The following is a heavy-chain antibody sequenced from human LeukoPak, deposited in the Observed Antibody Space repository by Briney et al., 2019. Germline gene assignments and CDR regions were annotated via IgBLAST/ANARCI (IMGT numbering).Heavy chain of an antibody. Sequence: GGSLRLSCAGSGFTFSQYEMNWFRQAPGKGLEWISYISTSSTTIYYADSVKGRFTISRDDAKNSLYLQMNSLRAEDTAVYYCARDEGSWNYEYWGQGTLVTVSS. V-gene: IGHV3-48*03. D-gene: IGHD1-7*01. J-gene: IGHJ4*02. CDR3: ARDEGSWNYEY. CDR1: GFTFSQYE. CDR2: ISTSSTTI.